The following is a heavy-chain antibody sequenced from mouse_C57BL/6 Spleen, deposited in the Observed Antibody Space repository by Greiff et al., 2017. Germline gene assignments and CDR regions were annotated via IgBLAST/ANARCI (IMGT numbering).Heavy chain of an antibody. J-gene: IGHJ4*01. Sequence: EVKLVESGGGLVKPGGSLKLSCAASGFSFSSYAMYWVRQTPEKRLEWVATISDGGSYTYYPDNVKGRFTISRDNAKKNQYMQMSHLKSEDTAMDYCARDPITTVVENYWGQGTSVTVSS. CDR3: ARDPITTVVENY. CDR2: ISDGGSYT. CDR1: GFSFSSYA. V-gene: IGHV5-4*01. D-gene: IGHD1-1*01.